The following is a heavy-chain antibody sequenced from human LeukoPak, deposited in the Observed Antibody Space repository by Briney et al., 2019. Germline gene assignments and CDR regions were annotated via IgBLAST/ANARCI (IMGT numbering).Heavy chain of an antibody. CDR2: ISGSGGST. D-gene: IGHD2-2*01. Sequence: GGSLRLSCAASGFTFSSYAMSWVRQAPGKGLEWVSAISGSGGSTYYADSVKGRFTISRDNAKNSLYLQMNSLRAEDTAVYYCARGNYQLLIDYWGQGTLVTVSS. CDR3: ARGNYQLLIDY. J-gene: IGHJ4*02. CDR1: GFTFSSYA. V-gene: IGHV3-23*01.